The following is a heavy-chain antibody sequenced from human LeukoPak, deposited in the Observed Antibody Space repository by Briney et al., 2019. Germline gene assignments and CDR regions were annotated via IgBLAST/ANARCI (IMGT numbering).Heavy chain of an antibody. CDR1: GGSISSGYS. CDR3: VRHQGANTWMGNWFDP. CDR2: IYFSGTT. Sequence: SETLSLTCTVSGGSISSGYSWGWIRQPPGKGLAWIGSIYFSGTTYYNPSLKSRVTISVDTSRNQFSLKLNSVTAADTAIYYCVRHQGANTWMGNWFDPWGQGTLVTVSS. J-gene: IGHJ5*02. D-gene: IGHD1-1*01. V-gene: IGHV4-39*01.